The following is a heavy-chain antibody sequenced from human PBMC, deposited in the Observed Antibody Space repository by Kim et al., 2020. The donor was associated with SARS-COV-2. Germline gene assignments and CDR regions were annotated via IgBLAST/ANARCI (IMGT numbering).Heavy chain of an antibody. J-gene: IGHJ4*02. CDR1: GGSFSGYY. CDR2: INHSGST. Sequence: SETLSLTCGVYGGSFSGYYWNWIRQPPGKGLEWIGEINHSGSTNYNPSLKSRVTISVDRTKNQFSLKLTSVTAADTAVYYCANLAIAAAHFDYWGQGTLV. D-gene: IGHD6-13*01. V-gene: IGHV4-34*01. CDR3: ANLAIAAAHFDY.